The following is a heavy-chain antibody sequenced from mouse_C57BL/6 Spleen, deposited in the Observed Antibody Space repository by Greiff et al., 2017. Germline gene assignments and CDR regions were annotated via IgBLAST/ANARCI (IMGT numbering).Heavy chain of an antibody. J-gene: IGHJ1*03. CDR2: ISSGSSTI. CDR3: ARCYGNFYVYFDV. CDR1: GFTFSDYG. V-gene: IGHV5-17*01. D-gene: IGHD2-1*01. Sequence: EVMLVESGGGLVKPGGSLKLSCAASGFTFSDYGMHWVRQAPETGLEWVAYISSGSSTIYYADTVKGRFTSSRDNAKNTLFLQMTSLRSENTAMYYCARCYGNFYVYFDVWGTGTTVTVSS.